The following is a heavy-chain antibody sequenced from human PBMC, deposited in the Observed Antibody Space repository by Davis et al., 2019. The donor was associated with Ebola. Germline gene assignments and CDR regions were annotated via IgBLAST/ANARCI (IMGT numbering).Heavy chain of an antibody. J-gene: IGHJ3*01. V-gene: IGHV3-23*01. D-gene: IGHD6-19*01. CDR3: VKDTSTVWFDV. Sequence: GESLKISCAASGFVFSSSVMSWVRRAPGKGLEWVSTIGLSADTYYADSVKGRFTISRDNSRNTLPLQMDSLRVEDTAIYYCVKDTSTVWFDVWGQGTTVTVSS. CDR2: IGLSADT. CDR1: GFVFSSSV.